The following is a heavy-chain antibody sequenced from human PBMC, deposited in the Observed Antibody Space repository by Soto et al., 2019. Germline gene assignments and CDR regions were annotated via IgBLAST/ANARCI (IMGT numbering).Heavy chain of an antibody. D-gene: IGHD3-22*01. CDR1: GFTFNTYP. V-gene: IGHV3-23*01. J-gene: IGHJ4*02. CDR2: IGGGGFDT. CDR3: ARHDDSSGYFTDFDY. Sequence: LILSCAASGFTFNTYPMSWVRQTPGKGLEWVSAIGGGGFDTYYADSVKGRFTISRDNSKNTLYLQTNRLRAEDTAVYYCARHDDSSGYFTDFDYWGQGTLVTVSS.